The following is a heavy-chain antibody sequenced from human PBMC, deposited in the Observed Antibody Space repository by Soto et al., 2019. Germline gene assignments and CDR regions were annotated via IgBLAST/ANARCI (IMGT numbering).Heavy chain of an antibody. D-gene: IGHD4-17*01. J-gene: IGHJ5*02. CDR3: ARKPQDYGDKRENNWFDP. Sequence: SETLSLTCTVSGGSISSGGYYWSWIRQHPGKGLEWIGYIYYSGSTYYNPSLKSRVTISVDTSKNQFSLKLGSVTAADTAVYYCARKPQDYGDKRENNWFDPWGQGTLVTVSS. CDR2: IYYSGST. CDR1: GGSISSGGYY. V-gene: IGHV4-31*03.